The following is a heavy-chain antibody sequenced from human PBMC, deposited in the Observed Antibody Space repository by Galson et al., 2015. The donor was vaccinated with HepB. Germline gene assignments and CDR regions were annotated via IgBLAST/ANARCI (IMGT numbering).Heavy chain of an antibody. CDR3: ARTIAVFFKGMDV. CDR2: IYSGGST. Sequence: SLRLSCAASGFTVSGNYMSWVRQAPGKGLEWVSVIYSGGSTYYADSVKGRFTISRDNSKNTLYLQMNSLRAEDTAVYYCARTIAVFFKGMDVWGQGTTVTVSS. D-gene: IGHD6-19*01. J-gene: IGHJ6*02. CDR1: GFTVSGNY. V-gene: IGHV3-66*02.